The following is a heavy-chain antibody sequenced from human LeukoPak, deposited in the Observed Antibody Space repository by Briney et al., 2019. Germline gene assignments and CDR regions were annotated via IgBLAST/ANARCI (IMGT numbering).Heavy chain of an antibody. CDR1: GFTFGSYE. V-gene: IGHV3-48*03. D-gene: IGHD1-1*01. CDR2: IGTIISTT. Sequence: AGGSLRLSCAASGFTFGSYEMNWVRQAPGKGLEWVSYIGTIISTTYYADSVKGRFTVSRDDAKSSLYLQMNSLRTEDTAVYYCARDQPDPAGTGPRFDYWGQGSLVTVSS. J-gene: IGHJ4*02. CDR3: ARDQPDPAGTGPRFDY.